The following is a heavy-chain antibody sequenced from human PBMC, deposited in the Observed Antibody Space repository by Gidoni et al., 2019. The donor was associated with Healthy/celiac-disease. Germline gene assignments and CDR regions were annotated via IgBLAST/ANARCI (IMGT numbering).Heavy chain of an antibody. V-gene: IGHV4-34*01. D-gene: IGHD3-3*01. CDR1: GGSFSVYY. CDR3: ARGLRDTIFGGVIQYYFDY. Sequence: QVQLQQWGAGLLKPSETLSLTCAVYGGSFSVYYWSWIRQPPGKGLEWIGEINNSGSTNYNPSLKSRVTISVDTSKNQFSLKLSSVTAADTAVYYCARGLRDTIFGGVIQYYFDYWGQGTLVTVSS. CDR2: INNSGST. J-gene: IGHJ4*02.